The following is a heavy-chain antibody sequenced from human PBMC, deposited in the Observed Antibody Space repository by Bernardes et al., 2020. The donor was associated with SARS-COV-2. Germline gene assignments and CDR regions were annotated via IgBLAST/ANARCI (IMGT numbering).Heavy chain of an antibody. V-gene: IGHV1-2*02. J-gene: IGHJ4*02. CDR1: GYTFTGYF. Sequence: ASVKVSCKGSGYTFTGYFMHWVRQATGQRLEWMGWINPNTGGTNYAQKFQGRVTMTRDTSITTAYMELSRLGSDDTAIYYCARTSTTISTTGIPVDYWGQGTLLTDSS. D-gene: IGHD2-21*02. CDR2: INPNTGGT. CDR3: ARTSTTISTTGIPVDY.